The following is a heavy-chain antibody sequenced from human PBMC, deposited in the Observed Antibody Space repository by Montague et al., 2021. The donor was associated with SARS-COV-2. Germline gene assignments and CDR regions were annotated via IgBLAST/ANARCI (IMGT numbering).Heavy chain of an antibody. D-gene: IGHD1-26*01. Sequence: PALVKPTQSLTLTCTFSGFSLSTSGVSVGWIRQPPGKALEWLALIYWDDDKRYSPSLKSRLTITKDTSKSQVVLTMTNMDPVDTATYYCAHRRGLLLSDAFDIWGQGTMVTVSS. CDR1: GFSLSTSGVS. CDR3: AHRRGLLLSDAFDI. V-gene: IGHV2-5*02. CDR2: IYWDDDK. J-gene: IGHJ3*02.